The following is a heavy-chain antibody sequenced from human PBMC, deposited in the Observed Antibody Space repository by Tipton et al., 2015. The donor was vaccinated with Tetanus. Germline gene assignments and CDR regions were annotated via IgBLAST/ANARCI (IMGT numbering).Heavy chain of an antibody. CDR3: ARSLVRGPFDM. D-gene: IGHD3-10*01. V-gene: IGHV3-21*01. CDR1: GFNFGHYA. CDR2: ISSGDTYI. J-gene: IGHJ3*02. Sequence: GSLRLSCAASGFNFGHYAMNWVRQAPGKGLEWVSLISSGDTYIHYADSVEGRFTISRDNAKNSVYLQMNSLRVDDTAMYFCARSLVRGPFDMWGQGTVATVSS.